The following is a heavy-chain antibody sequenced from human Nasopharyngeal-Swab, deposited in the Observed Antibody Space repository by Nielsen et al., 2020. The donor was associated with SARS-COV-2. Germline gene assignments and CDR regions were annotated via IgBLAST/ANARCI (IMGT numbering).Heavy chain of an antibody. CDR1: GGSFSGYY. CDR2: INHSGST. V-gene: IGHV4-34*01. J-gene: IGHJ4*02. D-gene: IGHD3-9*01. Sequence: ESLKISCAVYGGSFSGYYWSWIRQPPGKGLEWIGEINHSGSTNYNPSLKSRVTISVDTSKNQFPLKLSSVTAADTAVYYCARGRYYDILTGYYYFDYWGQGTLVTVSS. CDR3: ARGRYYDILTGYYYFDY.